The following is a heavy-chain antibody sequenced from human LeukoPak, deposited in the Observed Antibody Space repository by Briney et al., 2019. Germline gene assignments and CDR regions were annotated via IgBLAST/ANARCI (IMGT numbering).Heavy chain of an antibody. J-gene: IGHJ2*01. CDR1: GFTVSSNY. Sequence: PGGSLRLSCAAPGFTVSSNYMSWVRQAPGKGLEWVSVIYDTGSTFYADSVKGRFTISRDNSKNTLFLQMNSLRADDTAVYYCARGGTLTEVYNHWYFDLWGRGTLVTVSS. CDR3: ARGGTLTEVYNHWYFDL. CDR2: IYDTGST. D-gene: IGHD1-1*01. V-gene: IGHV3-66*01.